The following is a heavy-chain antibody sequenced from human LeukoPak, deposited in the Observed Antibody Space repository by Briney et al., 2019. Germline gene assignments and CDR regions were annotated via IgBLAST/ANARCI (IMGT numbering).Heavy chain of an antibody. CDR2: INSDGSST. Sequence: PGGSLRLPCAASGFTFSNYWMHWVRQAPGKGLVWVSRINSDGSSTTYADSVKGRFTISRDNGQNTLYLQMNSLRAEDTAVYYCAREGRGYSYAFEYWGQGTLVTVSS. J-gene: IGHJ4*02. V-gene: IGHV3-74*01. CDR3: AREGRGYSYAFEY. D-gene: IGHD5-18*01. CDR1: GFTFSNYW.